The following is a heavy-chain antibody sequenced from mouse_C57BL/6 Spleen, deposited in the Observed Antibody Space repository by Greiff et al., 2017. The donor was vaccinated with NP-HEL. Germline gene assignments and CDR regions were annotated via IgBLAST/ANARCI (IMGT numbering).Heavy chain of an antibody. CDR3: ARPYYYGSSYGYYFDY. Sequence: EVKVEESGGGLVKPGGSLKLSCAASGFTFSDYGMHWVRQAPEKGLEWVAYISSGSSTIYYADTVKGRFTISRDNAKNTLFLQMTSLRSEDTAMYYWARPYYYGSSYGYYFDYWGQGTTLTVSS. D-gene: IGHD1-1*01. J-gene: IGHJ2*01. CDR1: GFTFSDYG. V-gene: IGHV5-17*01. CDR2: ISSGSSTI.